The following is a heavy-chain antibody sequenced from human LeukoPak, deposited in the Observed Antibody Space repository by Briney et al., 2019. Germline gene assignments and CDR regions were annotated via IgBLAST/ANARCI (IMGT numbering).Heavy chain of an antibody. J-gene: IGHJ1*01. Sequence: GGSLRLSCAASGFTFSGYWMSWVRQAPGKGLEWVANINQDGSEKYYVDSVKGRFTISRDNAKNSLFLQMGSLRVEDTAVYYYARESTAGYNSSWYGFRNWGQGTLVSVSS. CDR3: ARESTAGYNSSWYGFRN. D-gene: IGHD6-13*01. CDR2: INQDGSEK. V-gene: IGHV3-7*01. CDR1: GFTFSGYW.